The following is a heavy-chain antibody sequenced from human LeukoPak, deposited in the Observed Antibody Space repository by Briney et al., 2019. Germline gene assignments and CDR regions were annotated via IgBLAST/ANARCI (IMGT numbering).Heavy chain of an antibody. D-gene: IGHD3-3*01. CDR3: ANPSGYDY. V-gene: IGHV3-23*01. J-gene: IGHJ4*02. Sequence: PGGSLRLSCGASGITFSSYSMNWVRQAPGKGLEWVSAISGSGGSTYYADSVKGRFTISRDNSKNTLYLQMNSLRAEDTAVYYCANPSGYDYWGQGTLVTVSS. CDR2: ISGSGGST. CDR1: GITFSSYS.